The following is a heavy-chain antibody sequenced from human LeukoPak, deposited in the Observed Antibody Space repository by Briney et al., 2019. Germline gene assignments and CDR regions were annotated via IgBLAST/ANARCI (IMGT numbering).Heavy chain of an antibody. J-gene: IGHJ4*02. D-gene: IGHD3-10*01. CDR3: ARAPGSGPPNY. CDR2: IIPILGIA. Sequence: SVKVSCXASGGTFSSYTISWVRQAPGQGLGWMGRIIPILGIANYAQKFQGRVTITADKSTSTAYMELSSLRSEDTAVYYCARAPGSGPPNYWGQGTLVTVSS. CDR1: GGTFSSYT. V-gene: IGHV1-69*02.